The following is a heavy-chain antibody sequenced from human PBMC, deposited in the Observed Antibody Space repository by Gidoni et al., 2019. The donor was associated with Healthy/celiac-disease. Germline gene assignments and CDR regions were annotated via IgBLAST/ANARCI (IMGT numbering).Heavy chain of an antibody. J-gene: IGHJ4*02. Sequence: QPQLVQPGAAVKKPGASVKVSCKASGYTFTSYGISWVRQAPGQGLEWMGWISAYNGNTNYAQKLQGRVTMTTDTSTGTAYMELRGLRSDDTAVYYCAREGHQLLIDYWGQGTLVTVSS. V-gene: IGHV1-18*01. CDR2: ISAYNGNT. CDR1: GYTFTSYG. CDR3: AREGHQLLIDY. D-gene: IGHD2-2*01.